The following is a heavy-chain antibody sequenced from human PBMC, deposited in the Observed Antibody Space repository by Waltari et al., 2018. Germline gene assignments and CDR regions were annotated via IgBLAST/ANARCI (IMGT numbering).Heavy chain of an antibody. J-gene: IGHJ4*02. CDR1: GYSISSGYY. Sequence: QVQLQESGPGLVKPSETLSLTCAVSGYSISSGYYWGWIRQPPGKGLEWIGSIYHSGRTYSNPSLKRRVTISVDTSKNQFSLKLSSVTAADTAVYYCANLGEEGSYYFDDWGQGTLVTVSS. V-gene: IGHV4-38-2*01. CDR2: IYHSGRT. D-gene: IGHD2-21*01. CDR3: ANLGEEGSYYFDD.